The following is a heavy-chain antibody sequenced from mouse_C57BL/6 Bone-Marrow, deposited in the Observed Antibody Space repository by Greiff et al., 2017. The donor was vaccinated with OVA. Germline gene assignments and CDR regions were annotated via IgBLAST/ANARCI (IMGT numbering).Heavy chain of an antibody. D-gene: IGHD1-1*01. CDR2: INPNNGGT. Sequence: EVQLQQSGPELVKPGASVKISCKASGYTFTDYYMNWVKQSHGKSLEWIGDINPNNGGTSYNQKFKGKATLTVDKSSSTAYMELRSLTSEDSAVYSCARGPFRYGSSYDWYFDVWGTGTTVTVSS. J-gene: IGHJ1*03. CDR3: ARGPFRYGSSYDWYFDV. CDR1: GYTFTDYY. V-gene: IGHV1-26*01.